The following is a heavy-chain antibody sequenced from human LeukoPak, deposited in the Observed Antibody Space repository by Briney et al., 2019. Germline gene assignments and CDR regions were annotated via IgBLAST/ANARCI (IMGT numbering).Heavy chain of an antibody. CDR1: GYTFTDYF. V-gene: IGHV1-2*02. CDR2: INPNSGVT. CDR3: ATGIATTGRGAHNVDM. Sequence: GASVNVSCKASGYTFTDYFIHFVRQAPGQGLECMVWINPNSGVTDFAQKFQGRATMTRDTSTRTAYMELTSLKSDDAAIYYCATGIATTGRGAHNVDMWGQGTKVIVSS. J-gene: IGHJ3*02. D-gene: IGHD1-1*01.